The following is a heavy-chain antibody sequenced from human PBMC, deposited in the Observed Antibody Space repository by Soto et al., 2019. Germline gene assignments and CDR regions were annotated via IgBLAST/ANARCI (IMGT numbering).Heavy chain of an antibody. D-gene: IGHD6-13*01. CDR3: AKAWYSSSWAMIADYYI. Sequence: EVQLLESGGGLVQPGGSLRLSCAASGFTFSSYAMSWVRQAPGKGLEWVSAISGSGGSTYYADSVKGRFTISRYNSKNTLYLPINSLRGADTAVYYCAKAWYSSSWAMIADYYIWCQGTIVTVAA. CDR2: ISGSGGST. J-gene: IGHJ3*02. CDR1: GFTFSSYA. V-gene: IGHV3-23*01.